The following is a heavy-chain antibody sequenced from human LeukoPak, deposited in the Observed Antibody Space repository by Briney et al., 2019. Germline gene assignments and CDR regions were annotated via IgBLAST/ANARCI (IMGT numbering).Heavy chain of an antibody. Sequence: GASVKVSCKASGYTFTGYGISWVRQAPGQGLEWMGWISGYNGNTKYAQKLQGRVTMTTDTSTTTAYMELRSLRSDDTAVYYCARDGRHRYYYDSSGFYGSWFDPWGQGTLVTVSS. D-gene: IGHD3-22*01. CDR3: ARDGRHRYYYDSSGFYGSWFDP. CDR1: GYTFTGYG. J-gene: IGHJ5*02. V-gene: IGHV1-18*01. CDR2: ISGYNGNT.